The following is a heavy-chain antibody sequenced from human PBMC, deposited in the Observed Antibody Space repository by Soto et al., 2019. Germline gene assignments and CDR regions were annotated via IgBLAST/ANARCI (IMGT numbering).Heavy chain of an antibody. CDR2: IYYSGST. D-gene: IGHD2-15*01. CDR3: AREGGSGYFDY. V-gene: IGHV4-59*12. Sequence: QVQLQESGPGLVKSSETLSLTCTVSGGSISSYYWSWIRQPPGKGLEWIGYIYYSGSTNYNPSLKSRVPISVDTSKNPFSLKLSSVTAADTAVYYCAREGGSGYFDYWGQGTLVTVSS. J-gene: IGHJ4*02. CDR1: GGSISSYY.